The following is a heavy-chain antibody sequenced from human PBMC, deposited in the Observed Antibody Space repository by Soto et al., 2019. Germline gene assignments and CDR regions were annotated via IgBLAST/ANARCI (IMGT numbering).Heavy chain of an antibody. CDR3: AKDGGYSYGYSPRYYYGMDV. CDR1: GFTFSSYA. CDR2: ISGSGGST. Sequence: EVQLLESGGGLVQPGGSLRLSCAASGFTFSSYAMSWVRQAPGKGLELVSAISGSGGSTYYADSVKGRFTISRDNSKNTLYLQMNSLRDEDTAVYYCAKDGGYSYGYSPRYYYGMDVWGQGTTVTVSS. J-gene: IGHJ6*02. V-gene: IGHV3-23*01. D-gene: IGHD5-18*01.